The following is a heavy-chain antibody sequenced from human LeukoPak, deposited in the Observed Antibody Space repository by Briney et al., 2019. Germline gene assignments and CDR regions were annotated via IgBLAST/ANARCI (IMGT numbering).Heavy chain of an antibody. Sequence: ASVKVSCKASGYTFTSYAMNWVRQAPGQGLEWMGWISTNTGNPTYAQGFTGRFVFSMDTSVSTAYLQISSLKAEDTAVYYCAREGCSSTSCYENYYYYYMDVWGKGTTVTVSS. V-gene: IGHV7-4-1*02. CDR3: AREGCSSTSCYENYYYYYMDV. D-gene: IGHD2-2*01. CDR1: GYTFTSYA. CDR2: ISTNTGNP. J-gene: IGHJ6*03.